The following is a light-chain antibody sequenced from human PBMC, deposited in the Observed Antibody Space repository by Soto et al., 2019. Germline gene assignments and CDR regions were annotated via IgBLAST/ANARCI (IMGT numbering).Light chain of an antibody. Sequence: EIVLTQSPATLSLSPGERATLSCRASQSISSYLGWYQQKPGQAPRLLIYDASNRATGIPARFSGSGSGTDFTLTISSLEPEDFAVYYCQHRPDWPFSFGGGTKVEIK. CDR3: QHRPDWPFS. V-gene: IGKV3-11*01. J-gene: IGKJ4*01. CDR2: DAS. CDR1: QSISSY.